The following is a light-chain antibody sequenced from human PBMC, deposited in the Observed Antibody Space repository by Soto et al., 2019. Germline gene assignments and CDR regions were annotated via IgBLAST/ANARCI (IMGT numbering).Light chain of an antibody. Sequence: ALTQPASVSGSPGQSITISCTGTSSDVGSYNLVSWYQQHPGKAPKLMIYEGSKRPSGVSNRFSGSKSGNTASLTISGLQAEDEADYYCCSYAGSSNVFGTGTKVTVL. CDR1: SSDVGSYNL. V-gene: IGLV2-23*03. J-gene: IGLJ1*01. CDR3: CSYAGSSNV. CDR2: EGS.